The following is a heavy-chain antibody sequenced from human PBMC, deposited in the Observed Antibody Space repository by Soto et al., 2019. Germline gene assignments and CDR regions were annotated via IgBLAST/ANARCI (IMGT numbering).Heavy chain of an antibody. J-gene: IGHJ3*02. Sequence: GGSLRLSCAASGFTFSSYWMSWVRQAPGKGLEWVANIKQDGSEKYYVDSVKGRFTISRDNAKNSLYLQMNSLRAEDTAVYYCAREGAGYCTNGVCSDAFDIWGQGTMVT. CDR3: AREGAGYCTNGVCSDAFDI. CDR2: IKQDGSEK. CDR1: GFTFSSYW. D-gene: IGHD2-8*01. V-gene: IGHV3-7*01.